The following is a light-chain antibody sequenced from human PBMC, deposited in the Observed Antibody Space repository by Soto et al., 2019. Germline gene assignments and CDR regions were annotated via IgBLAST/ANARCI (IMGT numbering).Light chain of an antibody. CDR1: QSVRSTF. V-gene: IGKV3-20*01. CDR3: QQYHDSPMST. CDR2: GAS. Sequence: VLPQSPDTLSLSPGDRATLSCRASQSVRSTFLAWYQQKPVQAPRLLIYGASNRAAGIPERFSGSASGTEFTLTISRLEPDDSAVYYCQQYHDSPMSTFGQGNKLQIK. J-gene: IGKJ2*02.